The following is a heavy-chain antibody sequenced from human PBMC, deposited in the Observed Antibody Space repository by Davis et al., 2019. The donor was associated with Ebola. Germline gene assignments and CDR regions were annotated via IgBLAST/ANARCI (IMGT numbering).Heavy chain of an antibody. V-gene: IGHV3-21*01. CDR3: ASGLDY. CDR1: GFTFSDYD. CDR2: ISKSSVYT. Sequence: GESLKISCAASGFTFSDYDMQWVRQAPGKGLEWVSTISKSSVYTYYAESVKGRFTISRDNAKNSLFLQMDGLRVEDTAVYYCASGLDYWGQGSLVTVSS. J-gene: IGHJ4*02.